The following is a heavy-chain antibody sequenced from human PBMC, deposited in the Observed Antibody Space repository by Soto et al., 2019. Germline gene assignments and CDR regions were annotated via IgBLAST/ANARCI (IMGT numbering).Heavy chain of an antibody. CDR2: IIPILGIA. D-gene: IGHD2-2*01. CDR1: GGTFSSYT. J-gene: IGHJ4*02. CDR3: ARGYCSSTSCHDYSFDY. V-gene: IGHV1-69*02. Sequence: QVQLVQSGAEVKKPGSSVKVSCKASGGTFSSYTISWVRQAPGQGLEWMGRIIPILGIANYAQKFQGRVTITADKSTSTAYMELSSLRSEDTAGYYCARGYCSSTSCHDYSFDYWGQGTLVTVSS.